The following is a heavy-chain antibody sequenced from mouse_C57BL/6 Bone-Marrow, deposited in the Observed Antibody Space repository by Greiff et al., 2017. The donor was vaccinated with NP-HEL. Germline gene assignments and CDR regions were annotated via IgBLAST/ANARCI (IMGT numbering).Heavy chain of an antibody. Sequence: VKLQESGAELARPGASVKLSCKASGYTFTSYGISWVKQRTGQGLEWIGEIYPRSGNTYYNEKFKGKATLTADKSSSTAYMELRSLTSEDSAVYFCADYYGSRKDYWGQGTTLTVSS. CDR3: ADYYGSRKDY. CDR2: IYPRSGNT. CDR1: GYTFTSYG. V-gene: IGHV1-81*01. D-gene: IGHD1-1*01. J-gene: IGHJ2*01.